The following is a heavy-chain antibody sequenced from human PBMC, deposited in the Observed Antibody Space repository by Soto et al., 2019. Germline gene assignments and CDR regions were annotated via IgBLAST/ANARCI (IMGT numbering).Heavy chain of an antibody. D-gene: IGHD6-19*01. CDR2: IYYSGST. V-gene: IGHV4-59*01. CDR1: GGSISSYY. J-gene: IGHJ6*02. Sequence: SETLSLTCTVSGGSISSYYWSWIRQPPGKGLEWIGYIYYSGSTNYNPSLKSRVTISVDTSKNQFSLKLSSVTASDTAVYYCAREVPTSGWMGYYGMDVWGQGTTVTVS. CDR3: AREVPTSGWMGYYGMDV.